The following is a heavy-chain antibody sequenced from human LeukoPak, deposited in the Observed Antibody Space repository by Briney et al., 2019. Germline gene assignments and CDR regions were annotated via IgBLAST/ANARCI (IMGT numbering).Heavy chain of an antibody. V-gene: IGHV5-51*01. D-gene: IGHD3-3*01. Sequence: GESLRISCKASGYIFTTYWIDWVRQVPGKGLEWMGIIYPGDSDTTYGPSFEGQVTISADRSITTAYLQWNSLQPSDTALYYCARHQSGRRYDGFDIWGQGTMVTVSS. CDR2: IYPGDSDT. CDR1: GYIFTTYW. J-gene: IGHJ3*02. CDR3: ARHQSGRRYDGFDI.